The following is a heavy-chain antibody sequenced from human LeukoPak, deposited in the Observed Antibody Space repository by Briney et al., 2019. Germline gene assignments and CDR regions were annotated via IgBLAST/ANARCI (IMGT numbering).Heavy chain of an antibody. D-gene: IGHD5-24*01. V-gene: IGHV3-53*05. CDR3: ARGGDGYNYAFDM. CDR2: LFSGGTT. CDR1: GLTVSSNY. J-gene: IGHJ3*02. Sequence: GGSLRASCAASGLTVSSNYMSWVRQAPGKGLEWVSVLFSGGTTYYADSVKGRFAISRDNSKNTLYLQMNGLRAEDTAVYYCARGGDGYNYAFDMWGQGTMVTVSS.